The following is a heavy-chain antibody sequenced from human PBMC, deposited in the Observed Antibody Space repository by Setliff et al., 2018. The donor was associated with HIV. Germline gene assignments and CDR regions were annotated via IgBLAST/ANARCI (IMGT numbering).Heavy chain of an antibody. V-gene: IGHV4-39*01. CDR2: IFYSGST. J-gene: IGHJ3*01. D-gene: IGHD5-12*01. CDR3: ARLLYSGSDWQDWGGAFDV. CDR1: GGSISSSSYY. Sequence: KSSETLSLTCTVSGGSISSSSYYWGWIRQPPGKGLEWIGNIFYSGSTYYSPSLQSRVTISVDTSQYQFSLRLTSVTAADTAVYYCARLLYSGSDWQDWGGAFDVWGQGTMVTVSS.